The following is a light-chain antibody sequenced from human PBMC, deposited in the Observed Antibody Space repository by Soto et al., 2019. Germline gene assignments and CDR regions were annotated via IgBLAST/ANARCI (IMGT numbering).Light chain of an antibody. Sequence: QSVLTQPPSASGTPGQRVIISCSGSNANIGTYTLNWYQQLPGTAPKLLIYTDYQRPAGVPDRFSGSKSGSSASLAISWLQSEDEADYYCASWDDSLSGGVFGGGTKLTVL. J-gene: IGLJ3*02. CDR2: TDY. CDR3: ASWDDSLSGGV. V-gene: IGLV1-44*01. CDR1: NANIGTYT.